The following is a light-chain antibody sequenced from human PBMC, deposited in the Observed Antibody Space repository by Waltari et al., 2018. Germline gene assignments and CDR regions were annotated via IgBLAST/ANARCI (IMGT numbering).Light chain of an antibody. CDR1: QSVSSSY. CDR2: GAS. CDR3: QQYSRSPT. Sequence: TLSLSPGERVTLSCRASQSVSSSYLAWYHQKPGQAPRLLIYGASSRATGIPDRFSGSGSGTDFTLTISRLEPEDFAVYYCQQYSRSPTFGQGTRLEIK. V-gene: IGKV3-20*01. J-gene: IGKJ5*01.